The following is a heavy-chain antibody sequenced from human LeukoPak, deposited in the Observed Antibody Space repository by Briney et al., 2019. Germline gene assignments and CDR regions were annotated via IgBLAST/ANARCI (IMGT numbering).Heavy chain of an antibody. CDR1: GFTFNMYS. Sequence: PGGSLRLSCAASGFTFNMYSMNWVRQAPGKGLEWVSSISSSSSYIYYAASVKGRFTISRDNAKNSLYLQMNSLRAEDTAVYYCARDVYDTTGYVYWYFDLWGRGTLVTVSS. CDR2: ISSSSSYI. CDR3: ARDVYDTTGYVYWYFDL. D-gene: IGHD3-22*01. J-gene: IGHJ2*01. V-gene: IGHV3-21*01.